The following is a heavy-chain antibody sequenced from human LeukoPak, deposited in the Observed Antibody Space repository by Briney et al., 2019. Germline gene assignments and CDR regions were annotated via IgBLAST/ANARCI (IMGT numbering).Heavy chain of an antibody. CDR3: ARYGLGYGMDV. CDR2: IYYSGST. J-gene: IGHJ6*02. V-gene: IGHV4-59*08. Sequence: SETLSLTCTVSGGSISSYYWSWIRQPPGKGLEWIGYIYYSGSTNYNPSLKSRVTISVDTSKNQFSLKLSSVTAADTAVYYCARYGLGYGMDVWGQGTMVTVSS. D-gene: IGHD3-16*01. CDR1: GGSISSYY.